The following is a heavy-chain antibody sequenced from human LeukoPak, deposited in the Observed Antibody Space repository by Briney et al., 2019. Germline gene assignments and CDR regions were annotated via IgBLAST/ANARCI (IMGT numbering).Heavy chain of an antibody. CDR1: GFSFTNYA. D-gene: IGHD5-12*01. J-gene: IGHJ4*02. CDR2: IKQDGSEK. V-gene: IGHV3-7*03. Sequence: PGGSLRLSCTGSGFSFTNYAMHWVRQAPGKGLEWVANIKQDGSEKYYVDSVKGRFTISRDNAKNSLYLQLNSLRAEDTAVYYCARARGGYDFDYWGQGTLVTVSS. CDR3: ARARGGYDFDY.